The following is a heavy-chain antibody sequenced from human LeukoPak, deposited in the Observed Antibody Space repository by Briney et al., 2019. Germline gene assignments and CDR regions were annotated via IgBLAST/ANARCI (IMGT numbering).Heavy chain of an antibody. CDR2: INPNSGGT. CDR3: ARDSLYYYDSSGSRVFDI. CDR1: GYTFTGYY. Sequence: ASVKVSCKASGYTFTGYYMHWVRQAPGQGLEWMGWINPNSGGTNYAQKFQGRVTMTRDTSISTAYMELSRLRSDDTAVYYCARDSLYYYDSSGSRVFDIWGQGTMVTVSS. J-gene: IGHJ3*02. D-gene: IGHD3-22*01. V-gene: IGHV1-2*02.